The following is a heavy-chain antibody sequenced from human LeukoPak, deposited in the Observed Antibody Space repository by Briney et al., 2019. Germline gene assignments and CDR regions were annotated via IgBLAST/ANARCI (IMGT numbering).Heavy chain of an antibody. CDR3: VKRNGYNHFDY. CDR1: GFTFSSYA. J-gene: IGHJ4*02. D-gene: IGHD5-24*01. CDR2: ISSNGGST. Sequence: GGSLRLSCSASGFTFSSYAMHWVRQAPGKGLEYVSAISSNGGSTYYADSVKGRFTISRDNSKNTLYLQMSRLRAEDTAVYYCVKRNGYNHFDYWGQGTLVTVSS. V-gene: IGHV3-64D*06.